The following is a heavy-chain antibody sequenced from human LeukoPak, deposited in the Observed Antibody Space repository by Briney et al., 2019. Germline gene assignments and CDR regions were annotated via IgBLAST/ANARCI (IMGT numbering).Heavy chain of an antibody. J-gene: IGHJ4*02. CDR2: IIPTFGTA. Sequence: SVKVSCKASGGTFSSYAISWVRQAPGQGLEWMGGIIPTFGTANYAQKFQGRVTITADESTSTAYMELSSLRSEDTAVYYCARGPPKGEWLLFSTHFDYWGQGTLVTVSS. CDR3: ARGPPKGEWLLFSTHFDY. D-gene: IGHD3-3*01. CDR1: GGTFSSYA. V-gene: IGHV1-69*01.